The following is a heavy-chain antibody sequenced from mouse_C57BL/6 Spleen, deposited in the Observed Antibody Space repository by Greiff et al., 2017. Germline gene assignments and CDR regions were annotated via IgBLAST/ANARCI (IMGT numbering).Heavy chain of an antibody. V-gene: IGHV1-50*01. D-gene: IGHD2-4*01. CDR2: IDPSDSYT. J-gene: IGHJ4*01. Sequence: VQLQQPGAELVKPGASVKLSCKASGYTFTSYWMQWVKQRPGQGLEWIGEIDPSDSYTNYNQKFKGKATLTVDTSSSTAYMQLSSLTSEDSAVYCCARRRIRDAMGYWGQGTSVTVSS. CDR1: GYTFTSYW. CDR3: ARRRIRDAMGY.